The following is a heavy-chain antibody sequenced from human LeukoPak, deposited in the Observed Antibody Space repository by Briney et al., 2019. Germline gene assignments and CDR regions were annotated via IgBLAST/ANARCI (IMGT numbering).Heavy chain of an antibody. Sequence: SETLSLTCAVYGGSFSGYYWSWIRQPPGKGLEWIGEINHSGSTNYNPSLKSRVTISVDTPKNQFSLKLSSVTAADTAVYYCARGRMDYYGSGSSKRQFDYWGQGTLVTVSS. CDR3: ARGRMDYYGSGSSKRQFDY. CDR2: INHSGST. D-gene: IGHD3-10*01. V-gene: IGHV4-34*01. J-gene: IGHJ4*02. CDR1: GGSFSGYY.